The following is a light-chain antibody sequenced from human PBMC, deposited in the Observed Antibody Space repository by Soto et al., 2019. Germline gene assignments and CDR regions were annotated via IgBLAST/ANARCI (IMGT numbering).Light chain of an antibody. CDR1: QDTAGY. CDR2: AAS. V-gene: IGKV1D-12*01. Sequence: IQLTQSPSSVSASVGDRVTITCRASQDTAGYLAWYQHKPGRAPELLIHAASSLQSGVPSRFSGSGSGTDFTLTINSLQPEDFATYYCQQAYSFPITFGQGTRLEIK. J-gene: IGKJ5*01. CDR3: QQAYSFPIT.